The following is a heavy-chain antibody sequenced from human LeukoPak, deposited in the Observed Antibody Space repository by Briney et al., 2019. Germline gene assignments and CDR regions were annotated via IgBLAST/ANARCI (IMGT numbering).Heavy chain of an antibody. D-gene: IGHD3-10*01. CDR1: GFTFSSYS. J-gene: IGHJ4*02. CDR2: ISSSSSTI. Sequence: GGSLRLSCAASGFTFSSYSMNWVRQAPGKGLEWVSYISSSSSTIYYADSVKGRFTISRDNAKNSLYLQMNSLRAEDTAVYYCARDNGLLWFGELFDYWGQGTLVTVSS. V-gene: IGHV3-48*01. CDR3: ARDNGLLWFGELFDY.